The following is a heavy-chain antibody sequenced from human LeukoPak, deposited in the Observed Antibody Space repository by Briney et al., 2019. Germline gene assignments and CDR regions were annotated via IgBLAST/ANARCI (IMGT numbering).Heavy chain of an antibody. CDR1: GGSFSGYY. Sequence: SETLSLTCAVYGGSFSGYYWSWIRQPPGKGLEWIGEINHSGSTNYNPSLKSRVTISVDTSKNQFSLKLSSVTAADTAVYYCAGASITYYYYYYMGVWGKGTTVTVSS. J-gene: IGHJ6*03. D-gene: IGHD1-14*01. V-gene: IGHV4-34*01. CDR3: AGASITYYYYYYMGV. CDR2: INHSGST.